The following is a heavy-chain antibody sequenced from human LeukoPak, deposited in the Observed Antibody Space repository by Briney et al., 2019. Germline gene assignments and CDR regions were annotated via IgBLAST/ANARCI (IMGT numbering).Heavy chain of an antibody. J-gene: IGHJ5*02. V-gene: IGHV4-59*08. Sequence: PSETLSLTCTVSGGSISSYYWSWIRQPPGKGLEWIGYIYYSGSTNYNPSLKSRVTISVDTSKNQFSLKPSSVTAADTAVYYCARHRLLWFGEPVTFDPWGQGTLVTVSS. D-gene: IGHD3-10*01. CDR1: GGSISSYY. CDR2: IYYSGST. CDR3: ARHRLLWFGEPVTFDP.